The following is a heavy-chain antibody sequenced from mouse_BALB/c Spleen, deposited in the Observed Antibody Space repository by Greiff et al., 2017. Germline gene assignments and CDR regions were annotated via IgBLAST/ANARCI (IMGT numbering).Heavy chain of an antibody. Sequence: VQLKESGPGLVKPSQSLSLTCTVTGYSITSDYAWNWIRQFPGNKLEWMGYISYSGSTSYNPSLKSRISITRDTSKNQFFLQLNSVTTEDTATYYCAGGITHDDFAYWGQGTLVTVSA. CDR1: GYSITSDYA. V-gene: IGHV3-2*02. D-gene: IGHD1-1*01. CDR3: AGGITHDDFAY. J-gene: IGHJ3*01. CDR2: ISYSGST.